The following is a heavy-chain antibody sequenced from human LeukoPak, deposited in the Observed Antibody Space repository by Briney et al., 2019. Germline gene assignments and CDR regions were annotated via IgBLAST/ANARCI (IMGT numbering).Heavy chain of an antibody. J-gene: IGHJ4*02. CDR2: IYPGDSDT. D-gene: IGHD3-22*01. Sequence: GESLKISCKGSGYSFTSYWIGWVRQMPGKGLGWMGIIYPGDSDTRYSPSFQGQVTISADKSISTAYLQWSSLKASDTAMYYCARLGLSYDSSGYYSVYFDYWGQGTLVTVSS. CDR1: GYSFTSYW. V-gene: IGHV5-51*01. CDR3: ARLGLSYDSSGYYSVYFDY.